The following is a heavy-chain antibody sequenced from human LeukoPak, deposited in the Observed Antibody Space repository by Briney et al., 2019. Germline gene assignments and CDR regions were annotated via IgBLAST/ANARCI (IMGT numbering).Heavy chain of an antibody. V-gene: IGHV4-39*07. CDR3: ARAVHIKLDY. CDR1: GGSISSSSYY. CDR2: IYYSGST. J-gene: IGHJ4*02. Sequence: SETLSLTCTVSGGSISSSSYYWGWIRQPPGKGLEWIGSIYYSGSTYYNPSLKSRVTISVDTSKNQFSLKLSSVTAADTAVYYCARAVHIKLDYWGQGTLVTVSS.